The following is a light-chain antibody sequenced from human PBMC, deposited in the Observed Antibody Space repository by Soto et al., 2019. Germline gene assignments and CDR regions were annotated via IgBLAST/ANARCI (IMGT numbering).Light chain of an antibody. CDR1: STDLGAYNY. J-gene: IGLJ3*02. V-gene: IGLV2-14*01. CDR2: VVS. CDR3: SSYTSTNTWV. Sequence: QSVLTQPASVSGSPGQSITISCTGTSTDLGAYNYVSWYQQYPGKAPQLMISVVSDRPSGVSNRFSGSKSGNTASLTISGLQAEDEADYYCSSYTSTNTWVFGGGTKLTVL.